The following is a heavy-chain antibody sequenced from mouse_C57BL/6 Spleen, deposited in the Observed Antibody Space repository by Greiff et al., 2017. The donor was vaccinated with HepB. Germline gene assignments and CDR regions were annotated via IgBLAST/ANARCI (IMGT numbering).Heavy chain of an antibody. CDR3: ARYYDLYYYAMDY. CDR2: IYPRDGST. Sequence: VKLMESDAELVKPGASVKISCKVSGYTFTDHTIHWMKQRPEQGLEWIGYIYPRDGSTKYNEKFKGKATLTADKSSSTAYMQLNSLTSEDSAVYFCARYYDLYYYAMDYWGQGTSVTVSS. D-gene: IGHD2-4*01. V-gene: IGHV1-78*01. J-gene: IGHJ4*01. CDR1: GYTFTDHT.